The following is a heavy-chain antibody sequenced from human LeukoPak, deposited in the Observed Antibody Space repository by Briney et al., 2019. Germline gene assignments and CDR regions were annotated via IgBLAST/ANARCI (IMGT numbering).Heavy chain of an antibody. D-gene: IGHD4-11*01. V-gene: IGHV3-33*01. J-gene: IGHJ4*02. CDR2: IWYDGSNK. CDR1: GFTFSSYG. CDR3: ARGLRLTTVTTHYDY. Sequence: QSGGSLRLSCAASGFTFSSYGMHWVRQAPVKGLEWVAVIWYDGSNKYYADSVKGRFTISRDNSKNTLYLQMNSLRAEDTAVYYCARGLRLTTVTTHYDYWGQGTLVTVSS.